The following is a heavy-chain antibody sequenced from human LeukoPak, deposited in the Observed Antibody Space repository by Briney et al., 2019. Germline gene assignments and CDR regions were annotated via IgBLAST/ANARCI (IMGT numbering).Heavy chain of an antibody. V-gene: IGHV1-18*01. CDR3: ARAGTSGWQPFDY. CDR1: GYTFISYG. D-gene: IGHD6-19*01. J-gene: IGHJ4*02. CDR2: ISVYNGDT. Sequence: ASVKVSCKASGYTFISYGISWVRQAPGQGLEWMGWISVYNGDTNYAQKVQSRVTMTTDTSTTTAYMELRSLRPDDTAVYYCARAGTSGWQPFDYWGQGTLVTVSS.